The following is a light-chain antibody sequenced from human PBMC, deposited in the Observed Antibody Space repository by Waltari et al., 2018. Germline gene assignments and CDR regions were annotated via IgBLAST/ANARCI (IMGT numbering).Light chain of an antibody. CDR1: SSDLGGYDC. J-gene: IGLJ2*01. CDR2: DVS. V-gene: IGLV2-8*01. CDR3: SSYVGSNNPV. Sequence: QSALTQPPSASGSPGQSVTISCTGTSSDLGGYDCVSWYQHHPGKGPKPMINDVSKGPSGVPDRVSGSKSGNTASLTVSGLQAEDEADYYCSSYVGSNNPVFGGGTKLTVL.